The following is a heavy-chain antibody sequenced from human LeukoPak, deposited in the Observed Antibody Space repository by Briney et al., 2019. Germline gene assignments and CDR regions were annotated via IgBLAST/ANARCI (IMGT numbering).Heavy chain of an antibody. J-gene: IGHJ6*03. D-gene: IGHD1-1*01. Sequence: SETLSLTCAVYGGSFSGYYWSWIRQPPGKGLEWLGEINHSGSTNYNPSLKSRVTISVDTSKNQFSLKLSSVSAADTAVYYCAREGRFRLTNTDGARFWNGPPGHYYYMDVWGKGTTVTVSS. V-gene: IGHV4-34*01. CDR3: AREGRFRLTNTDGARFWNGPPGHYYYMDV. CDR1: GGSFSGYY. CDR2: INHSGST.